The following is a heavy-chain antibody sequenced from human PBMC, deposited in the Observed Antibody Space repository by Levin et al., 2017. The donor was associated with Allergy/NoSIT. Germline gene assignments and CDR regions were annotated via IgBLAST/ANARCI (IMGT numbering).Heavy chain of an antibody. Sequence: PGGSLRLSCTVSGFTFGDYAMKWFRQAPGKGLEWVSFIRSNIHGGTTDYAASVKGRSIMSRDASNSTVYLQMNSLKTEDTGVYFCTRVLVAAGPRLDYWCQGTRVTVSS. CDR2: IRSNIHGGTT. D-gene: IGHD6-13*01. CDR3: TRVLVAAGPRLDY. V-gene: IGHV3-49*03. CDR1: GFTFGDYA. J-gene: IGHJ4*02.